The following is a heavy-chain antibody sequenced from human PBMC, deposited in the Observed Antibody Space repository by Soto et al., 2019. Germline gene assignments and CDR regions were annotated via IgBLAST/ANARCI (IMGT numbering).Heavy chain of an antibody. CDR2: IYSSGST. Sequence: QVQLQESGPGLVKPSETLSLTCTVSGGSIRSYYWSWIRQPPGKGLEWIGYIYSSGSTNYNPSPKGRVTISVDTAKNQCSLKLSSVTAADTAVYYCARGSGWYYYWGQGTLVTVSS. CDR1: GGSIRSYY. V-gene: IGHV4-4*08. J-gene: IGHJ4*02. CDR3: ARGSGWYYY. D-gene: IGHD6-19*01.